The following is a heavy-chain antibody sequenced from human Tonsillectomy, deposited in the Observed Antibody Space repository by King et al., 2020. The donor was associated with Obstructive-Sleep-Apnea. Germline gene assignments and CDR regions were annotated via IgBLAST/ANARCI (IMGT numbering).Heavy chain of an antibody. CDR1: GGSISSGGYS. D-gene: IGHD3-9*01. CDR2: IYYSGST. CDR3: ARVGYDILTDYPNWFDP. Sequence: LQLQESGPGLVKPSQTLSLTCAVSGGSISSGGYSWSWIRQPPGKGLEWIGYIYYSGSTYYNPSLKSRVTMSVDTSKNQFSLNLSSVTAADTAVYYCARVGYDILTDYPNWFDPWGQGTLVTVSS. V-gene: IGHV4-30-4*07. J-gene: IGHJ5*02.